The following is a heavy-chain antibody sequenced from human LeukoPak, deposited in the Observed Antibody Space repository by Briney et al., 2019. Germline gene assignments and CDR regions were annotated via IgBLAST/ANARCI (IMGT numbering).Heavy chain of an antibody. J-gene: IGHJ4*02. CDR3: ARDLVLGSGSYGQ. CDR1: GFTFSTYW. Sequence: GGSLRLSCAASGFTFSTYWMHRVRQAPGNGLVWVSRIHGDGTFTTSADSVKGRFTISRDNAQNMVYLQMNSLRVEDTAVYYCARDLVLGSGSYGQWGQGTLVTVSS. CDR2: IHGDGTFT. D-gene: IGHD3-10*01. V-gene: IGHV3-74*01.